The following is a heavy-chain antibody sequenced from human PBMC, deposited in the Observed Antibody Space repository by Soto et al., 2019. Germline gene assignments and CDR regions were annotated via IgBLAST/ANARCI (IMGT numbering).Heavy chain of an antibody. J-gene: IGHJ6*02. CDR2: IYYSGST. CDR1: GGSISSSSYS. V-gene: IGHV4-39*01. D-gene: IGHD5-18*01. Sequence: SETVSLTCTVSGGSISSSSYSWGWIRQPPGKGLEWIGSIYYSGSTYYNPSLKSRVTISVDTSKNQFSLKLSSVTAADTAVYYCACIFSGGYGYGFYYYGMDVWGQGTTVS. CDR3: ACIFSGGYGYGFYYYGMDV.